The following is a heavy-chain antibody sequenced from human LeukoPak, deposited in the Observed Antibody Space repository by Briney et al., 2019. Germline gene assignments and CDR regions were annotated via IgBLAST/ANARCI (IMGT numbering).Heavy chain of an antibody. Sequence: SETLSLTCAVYGGSFSDYYWSWIRQSPGKGLEWIGEINHSGSTKYNPSLKSRVAISIDTSKNQFSLHLTSVTAAVTAVYYCARGGATPMVFRYWGRGTLVTVSS. CDR2: INHSGST. D-gene: IGHD3-10*01. J-gene: IGHJ4*02. CDR3: ARGGATPMVFRY. CDR1: GGSFSDYY. V-gene: IGHV4-34*01.